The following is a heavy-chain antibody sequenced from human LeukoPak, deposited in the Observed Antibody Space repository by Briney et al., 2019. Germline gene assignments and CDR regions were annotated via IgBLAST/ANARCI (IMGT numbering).Heavy chain of an antibody. CDR1: GFTFSGYS. CDR3: ARFALRTPPTD. Sequence: GGSLRLSCAASGFTFSGYSMNWVRQAPGKGLEWVSCISGSSSYIYYADSVKGRFTISRDNAKNSLYLQMNSLRAEDTAVYYCARFALRTPPTDWGQGTLVTVSS. D-gene: IGHD1-1*01. V-gene: IGHV3-21*01. J-gene: IGHJ4*02. CDR2: ISGSSSYI.